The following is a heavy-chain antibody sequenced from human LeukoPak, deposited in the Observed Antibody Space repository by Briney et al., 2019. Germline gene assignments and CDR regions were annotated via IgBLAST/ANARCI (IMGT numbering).Heavy chain of an antibody. V-gene: IGHV1-18*01. J-gene: IGHJ4*02. Sequence: GASVKVSCKASGYTFTSYGISWVRQAPGQGLEWMGWISAYNGNTNYAQKLQGRVTMTTDTSTSTAYMELRSLRSDDTAVYYCARVSSCSSTSCYLGWVDYHFDYWGQGTLVTVSS. CDR1: GYTFTSYG. CDR3: ARVSSCSSTSCYLGWVDYHFDY. D-gene: IGHD2-2*01. CDR2: ISAYNGNT.